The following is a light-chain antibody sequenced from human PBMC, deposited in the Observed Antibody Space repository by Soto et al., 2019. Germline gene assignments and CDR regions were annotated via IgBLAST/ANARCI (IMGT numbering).Light chain of an antibody. CDR2: GAS. CDR3: QQYHNWPPET. V-gene: IGKV3-15*01. J-gene: IGKJ3*01. CDR1: QTISTN. Sequence: EIVMTQSPATLSVSPGERATLSCRASQTISTNLAWYQQKPGQAPRVLIYGASTRATGIPARFSGSGSGTDFPLTISSLQSEDFAVYYCQQYHNWPPETFAPGTKVDI.